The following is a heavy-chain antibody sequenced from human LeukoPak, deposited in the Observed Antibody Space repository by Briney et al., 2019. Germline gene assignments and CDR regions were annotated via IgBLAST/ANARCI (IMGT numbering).Heavy chain of an antibody. CDR3: ANTSRDGYNLKDY. J-gene: IGHJ4*02. Sequence: SETLSLTCLVSGCSLSSSRYYWGWIRQPPGKGLECIGSIYYSGSTYYNPSLKSRVTISEDTSKNQYSQKLSSVTAADTAVYYCANTSRDGYNLKDYWGQGTLVSVSS. CDR2: IYYSGST. D-gene: IGHD5-24*01. V-gene: IGHV4-39*01. CDR1: GCSLSSSRYY.